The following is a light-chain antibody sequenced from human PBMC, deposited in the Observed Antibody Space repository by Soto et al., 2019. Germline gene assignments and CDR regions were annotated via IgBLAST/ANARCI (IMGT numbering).Light chain of an antibody. J-gene: IGLJ1*01. CDR3: SSYTSSSTPYV. Sequence: QSVLTQPASVSGSPGQSITISCTGTSSDVGAYDYVSWYQQHPGTAPKLMIYDDSNRPSGVSNRFSGSKYGNTASLTISGLQAEDEADYYCSSYTSSSTPYVFGSGTKLTVL. CDR1: SSDVGAYDY. CDR2: DDS. V-gene: IGLV2-14*01.